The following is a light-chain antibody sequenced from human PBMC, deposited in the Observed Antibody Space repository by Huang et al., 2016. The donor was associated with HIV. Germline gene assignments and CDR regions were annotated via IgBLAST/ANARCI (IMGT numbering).Light chain of an antibody. Sequence: DIQMTQSPSSLSASVGDRVTITCRASQGISDSLAWYQQKPGIAPKLLVYAASRLESGVPSRFSGSGSGTDYTLTISSLQPEDFATYYCQQYYGTPYTFGQGTKLEIK. CDR3: QQYYGTPYT. J-gene: IGKJ2*01. CDR2: AAS. V-gene: IGKV1-NL1*01. CDR1: QGISDS.